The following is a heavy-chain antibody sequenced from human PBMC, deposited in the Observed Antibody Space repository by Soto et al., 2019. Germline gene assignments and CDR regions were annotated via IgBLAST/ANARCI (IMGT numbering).Heavy chain of an antibody. CDR3: ARLGVTTFSDYSYMDV. J-gene: IGHJ6*03. CDR2: IDYSGST. V-gene: IGHV4-59*08. CDR1: GGSISSYY. Sequence: PSETLSLTCTVSGGSISSYYCSWIREPPGKGLEWIGYIDYSGSTNYNPSLKSRVTISVDTSKNQFSLKLSSVTAADTAVYYCARLGVTTFSDYSYMDVWGKGTTVTVSS. D-gene: IGHD4-17*01.